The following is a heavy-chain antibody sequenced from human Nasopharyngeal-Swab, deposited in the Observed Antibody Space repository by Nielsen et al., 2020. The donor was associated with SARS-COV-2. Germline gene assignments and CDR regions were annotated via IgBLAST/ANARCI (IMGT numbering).Heavy chain of an antibody. Sequence: GESLKISCAASGFTFSSYSMSWLRQAPGKGLEWVSTITGNGDTTYYADSVKGRFTISRDRSKNTLYLQMNSLRVEDTAVYYCAKNRRMVDTYSYDMDVWGKGATVTVSS. D-gene: IGHD2-15*01. CDR2: ITGNGDTT. CDR3: AKNRRMVDTYSYDMDV. V-gene: IGHV3-23*01. CDR1: GFTFSSYS. J-gene: IGHJ6*03.